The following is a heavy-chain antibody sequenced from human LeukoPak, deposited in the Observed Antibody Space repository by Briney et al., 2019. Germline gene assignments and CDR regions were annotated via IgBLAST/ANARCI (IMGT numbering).Heavy chain of an antibody. Sequence: PGGSLRLSCAASGFTFNIYSMNWARRAPGKGLEWISYITASSSTIYHADSVKGRFTISRDNAKNSLYLQMNSLRAEDTAVYYCATSNGHLDNWGQGTLVTVSS. D-gene: IGHD2/OR15-2a*01. J-gene: IGHJ4*02. CDR2: ITASSSTI. CDR1: GFTFNIYS. V-gene: IGHV3-48*01. CDR3: ATSNGHLDN.